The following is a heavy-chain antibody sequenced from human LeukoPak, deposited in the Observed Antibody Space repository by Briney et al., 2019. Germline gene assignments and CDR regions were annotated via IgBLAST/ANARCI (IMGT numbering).Heavy chain of an antibody. D-gene: IGHD3-10*01. CDR1: GVTFNSYA. CDR3: ARPERTGYSYGLAF. Sequence: SVKVSCKASGVTFNSYAITWVRQAPGQGLEWMGGIIPIFDTSNYAQKFQGRVTITADESTSTAYMELTNVRYEDTAVYYCARPERTGYSYGLAFWGQGTLVTVSS. V-gene: IGHV1-69*13. CDR2: IIPIFDTS. J-gene: IGHJ4*02.